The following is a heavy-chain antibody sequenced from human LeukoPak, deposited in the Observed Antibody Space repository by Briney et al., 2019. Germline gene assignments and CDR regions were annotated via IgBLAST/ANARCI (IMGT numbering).Heavy chain of an antibody. CDR1: GYSISSGYY. J-gene: IGHJ4*02. CDR2: IYHSGST. CDR3: ASLGLLWFGESGDY. Sequence: SETPSLTCAVSGYSISSGYYWGWIRQPPGKGLEWIGSIYHSGSTYYNPSLKSRVTISVDTSKNQFSLKLSSVTAADTAVYYCASLGLLWFGESGDYWGQGTLVTVSS. D-gene: IGHD3-10*01. V-gene: IGHV4-38-2*01.